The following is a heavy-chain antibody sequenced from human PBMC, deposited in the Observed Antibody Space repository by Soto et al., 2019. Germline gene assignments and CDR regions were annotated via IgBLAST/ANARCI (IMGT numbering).Heavy chain of an antibody. Sequence: PSETLSLTCTVSGVSISNTSYYWGWIRQSPGKGLEWIGTIYYSGKTYYHPARKSRVTISVETSNNRFSLKLSSVTAADTAVYYCARHGSYWGQGTLVTVSS. J-gene: IGHJ4*02. CDR3: ARHGSY. CDR1: GVSISNTSYY. V-gene: IGHV4-39*01. CDR2: IYYSGKT.